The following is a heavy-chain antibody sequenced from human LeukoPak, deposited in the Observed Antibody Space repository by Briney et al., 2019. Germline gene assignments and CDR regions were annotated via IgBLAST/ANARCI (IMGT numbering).Heavy chain of an antibody. D-gene: IGHD1-26*01. V-gene: IGHV3-23*01. CDR2: ISGSGGRT. J-gene: IGHJ4*02. CDR3: ATYSGAHHKTFDD. CDR1: GFTFSSYA. Sequence: PGGSLRLSCAASGFTFSSYAMSWVRQAPGKGLEWVSSISGSGGRTYHADSVKGRFTISRDNSKNTLYLQMNSLRAEDTALYYCATYSGAHHKTFDDWGQGTLVTVSS.